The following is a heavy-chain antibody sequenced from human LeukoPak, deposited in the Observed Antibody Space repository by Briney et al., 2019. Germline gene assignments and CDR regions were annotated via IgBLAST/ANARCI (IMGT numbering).Heavy chain of an antibody. CDR3: AKFGCSSTSCPFDS. Sequence: GGSLRLSCAASGFTFSSYDMTWVRQAPGKGLEWISGISGSGGYTRYADSVKGRFTISRDNSKNTLYLQMNSLRAEDTALYYCAKFGCSSTSCPFDSWGQGTPVTVSS. D-gene: IGHD2-2*01. V-gene: IGHV3-23*01. CDR2: ISGSGGYT. CDR1: GFTFSSYD. J-gene: IGHJ4*02.